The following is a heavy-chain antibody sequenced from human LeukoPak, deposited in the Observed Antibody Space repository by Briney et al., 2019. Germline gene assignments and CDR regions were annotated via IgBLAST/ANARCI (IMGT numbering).Heavy chain of an antibody. V-gene: IGHV1-18*01. CDR3: ARAVMRPNSSSWYKGMHRGAMDV. CDR1: GYTFTSYG. D-gene: IGHD6-13*01. CDR2: ISAYNGNT. J-gene: IGHJ6*03. Sequence: ASVKVSCKASGYTFTSYGISWVRQAPGQGLEWMGWISAYNGNTNYAQKLQGRVTMTTDTSTSTAYMELRSLRSDDTAVYYCARAVMRPNSSSWYKGMHRGAMDVWGKGTTVTVSS.